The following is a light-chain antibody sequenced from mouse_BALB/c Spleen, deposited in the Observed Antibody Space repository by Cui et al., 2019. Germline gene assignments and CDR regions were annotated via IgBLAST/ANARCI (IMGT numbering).Light chain of an antibody. CDR3: QQRSSYPPT. V-gene: IGKV4-57*01. Sequence: QIVLTQSPAIMPASPGEKVTITCSASSSVSYMHWFQQKPGTSPKLWIYSTSNLASGVPARFSGSGSGTSYSLTISRMEAEDAATYYCQQRSSYPPTFGAGTKLELK. CDR2: STS. J-gene: IGKJ5*01. CDR1: SSVSY.